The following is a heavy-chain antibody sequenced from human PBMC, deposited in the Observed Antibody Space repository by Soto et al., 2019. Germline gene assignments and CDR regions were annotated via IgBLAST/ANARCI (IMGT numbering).Heavy chain of an antibody. D-gene: IGHD2-2*01. Sequence: EVQLLESGGGLVQPGGSLRLSCAASGFTFSTCVMTWVRQAPGKGLEWVSSISDSGAITYYADSVKGRFTISRDNRKNTQYLQIRSLRAEDTAIYYCARGGGSSSSVGEIDFWGQGTLVTVSS. J-gene: IGHJ4*02. CDR3: ARGGGSSSSVGEIDF. V-gene: IGHV3-23*01. CDR2: ISDSGAIT. CDR1: GFTFSTCV.